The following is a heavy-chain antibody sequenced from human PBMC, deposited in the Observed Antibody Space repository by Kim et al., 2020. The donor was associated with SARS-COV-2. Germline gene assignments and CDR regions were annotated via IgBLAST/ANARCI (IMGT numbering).Heavy chain of an antibody. CDR2: IYYSGST. V-gene: IGHV4-61*01. CDR3: ARDRGVGDIEVEYFQH. CDR1: GGSVSSGSYY. D-gene: IGHD1-26*01. Sequence: SETLSLTCTVSGGSVSSGSYYWSWIRQPPGKGLEWIGYIYYSGSTNYNPSLKSRVTISVDTSKNQFSLKLSSVTAADTAVYYCARDRGVGDIEVEYFQHWGQGTLVTVSS. J-gene: IGHJ1*01.